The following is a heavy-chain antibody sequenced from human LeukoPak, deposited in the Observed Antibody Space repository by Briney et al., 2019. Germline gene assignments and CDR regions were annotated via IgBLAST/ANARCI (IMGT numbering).Heavy chain of an antibody. CDR2: IYHSGSS. CDR3: ARDLIAVAGTEWYY. D-gene: IGHD6-19*01. J-gene: IGHJ4*02. CDR1: GYSISSGYY. Sequence: PSETLSLTCAVSGYSISSGYYWGWIRQPPGKALEWIGSIYHSGSSYYNPSLKSRVTISVDTSKNQFSLKLSSVTAADTAVYYCARDLIAVAGTEWYYWGQGTLVTVSS. V-gene: IGHV4-38-2*02.